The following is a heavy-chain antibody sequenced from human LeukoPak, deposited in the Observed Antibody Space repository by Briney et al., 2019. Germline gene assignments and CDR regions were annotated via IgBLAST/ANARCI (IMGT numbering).Heavy chain of an antibody. V-gene: IGHV3-7*04. D-gene: IGHD2-2*01. CDR1: GFIFSNYW. CDR3: ARDGGGCSSSSCYDRLDY. Sequence: GGSLRLSCAASGFIFSNYWMTWVRQAPGKGLEWVANIKQDGSEKYYVDSVKGRFTISRDNAKNTLYLQMNSLRAEDTAIYYGARDGGGCSSSSCYDRLDYWGQGTLVTVSS. J-gene: IGHJ4*02. CDR2: IKQDGSEK.